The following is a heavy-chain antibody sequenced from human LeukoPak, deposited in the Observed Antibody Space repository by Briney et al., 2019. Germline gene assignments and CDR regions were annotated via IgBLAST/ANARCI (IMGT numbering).Heavy chain of an antibody. CDR2: ISGSGGDT. D-gene: IGHD6-19*01. Sequence: LAGGSLRLSCAASGFTFSSYAMSWVRQAPGKGLEWVSTISGSGGDTFYADSVKGRFTISRDNSKNTLSLQMNSLRAEDTAVYYCAKGKYSSGWSLYWGQGTLVTVSS. CDR1: GFTFSSYA. CDR3: AKGKYSSGWSLY. V-gene: IGHV3-23*01. J-gene: IGHJ4*02.